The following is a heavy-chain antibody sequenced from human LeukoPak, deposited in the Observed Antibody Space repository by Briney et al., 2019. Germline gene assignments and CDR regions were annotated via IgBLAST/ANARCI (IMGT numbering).Heavy chain of an antibody. CDR3: ARSRAIVVVPAAPFDP. CDR1: GYSFTSYW. J-gene: IGHJ5*02. V-gene: IGHV5-10-1*01. Sequence: GESLKISCKGSGYSFTSYWISWVRQMPGKGLEWMGRIDPSDSYTNYSPSFQGHVTISADKSISTAYLQWSSLKASDTAVYYCARSRAIVVVPAAPFDPWGQGTLVTVSS. D-gene: IGHD2-2*01. CDR2: IDPSDSYT.